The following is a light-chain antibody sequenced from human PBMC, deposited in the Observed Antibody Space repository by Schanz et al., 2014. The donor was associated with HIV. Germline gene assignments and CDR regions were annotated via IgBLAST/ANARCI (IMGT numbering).Light chain of an antibody. CDR2: DAS. J-gene: IGKJ4*01. Sequence: EIVLTQSPATLSLSPGERATLSCRASQSVSRYLAWYQQKPGQAPRLLIFDASIRATGIPDRFSGSGSGTDFTLTISRLEPEDFALYYCQQGGSWPLTFGGGTTVEIK. CDR3: QQGGSWPLT. CDR1: QSVSRY. V-gene: IGKV3-11*01.